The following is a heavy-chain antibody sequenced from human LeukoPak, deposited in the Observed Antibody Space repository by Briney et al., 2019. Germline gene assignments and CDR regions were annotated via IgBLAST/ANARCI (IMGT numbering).Heavy chain of an antibody. D-gene: IGHD6-13*01. V-gene: IGHV3-23*01. CDR1: GFTLSSNY. J-gene: IGHJ2*01. Sequence: PGGSLRLSCAASGFTLSSNYMSWVRQAPGKGLEWVSTISGRGDSTYYADSVKGRFTISRDNSKNTLYLQMNTLRAEDTAVYYCAKAIAAPVWYFDLWGRGTRVTVSS. CDR2: ISGRGDST. CDR3: AKAIAAPVWYFDL.